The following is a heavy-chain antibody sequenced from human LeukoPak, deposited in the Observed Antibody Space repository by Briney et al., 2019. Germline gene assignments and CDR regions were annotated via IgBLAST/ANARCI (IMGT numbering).Heavy chain of an antibody. CDR2: IYTSGST. J-gene: IGHJ5*02. D-gene: IGHD2-15*01. CDR1: GGSISSYY. CDR3: AREGYCSGGSCYSGASNWFDP. Sequence: SETLSLTCTVSGGSISSYYWSWIRQPAGKGLEWIGRIYTSGSTNYNPSLKSRVTISVDTSKNQFSLKLSSVTAADTAVYYCAREGYCSGGSCYSGASNWFDPWGQGTLVTVSS. V-gene: IGHV4-4*07.